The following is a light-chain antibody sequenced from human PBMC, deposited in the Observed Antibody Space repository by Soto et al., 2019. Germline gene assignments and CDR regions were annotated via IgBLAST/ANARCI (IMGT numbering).Light chain of an antibody. CDR1: QSVSTN. CDR3: HQYNNWPPYT. J-gene: IGKJ2*01. Sequence: EIVMTQSPATLSVFPGERATLSCRASQSVSTNLAWYQQKPGQAPRLLIYGASARATCIPARFSGSGSGTEFTLTISSLQSEDFAVYYCHQYNNWPPYTFGKGTKLEIK. V-gene: IGKV3-15*01. CDR2: GAS.